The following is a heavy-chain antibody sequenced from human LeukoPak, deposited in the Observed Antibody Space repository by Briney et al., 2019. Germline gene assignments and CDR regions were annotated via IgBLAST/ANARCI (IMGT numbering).Heavy chain of an antibody. CDR3: VRSDSSDALDAFDI. J-gene: IGHJ3*02. CDR2: INHSGST. CDR1: GGSFSGYY. D-gene: IGHD6-19*01. Sequence: SETLSLTCAVYGGSFSGYYWSWIRQPPGKGLEWIGEINHSGSTNYNPSLKSRVTISVDTSKNQFSLKLSSVTAADTAVYYCVRSDSSDALDAFDIWGQGQWSPSLQ. V-gene: IGHV4-34*01.